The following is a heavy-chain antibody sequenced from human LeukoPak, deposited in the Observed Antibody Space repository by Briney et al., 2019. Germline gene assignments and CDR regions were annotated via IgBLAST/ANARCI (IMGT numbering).Heavy chain of an antibody. D-gene: IGHD3-3*01. CDR2: ISGSGGST. Sequence: GGSLRLSCAASGFTFSSYAMSWVRQAPGKGLEWVSAISGSGGSTYYADSVKGRFTISRDNSKNTLYLQMNSLRAEDTAVYYCAKLFPPNDFWSGYPSYYYYMDVWGKGTTVTVSS. CDR1: GFTFSSYA. V-gene: IGHV3-23*01. CDR3: AKLFPPNDFWSGYPSYYYYMDV. J-gene: IGHJ6*03.